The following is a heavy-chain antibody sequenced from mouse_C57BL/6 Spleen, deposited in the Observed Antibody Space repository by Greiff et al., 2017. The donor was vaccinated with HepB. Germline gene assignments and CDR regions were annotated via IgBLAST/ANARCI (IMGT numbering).Heavy chain of an antibody. V-gene: IGHV5-16*01. CDR2: INYDGSST. D-gene: IGHD1-1*01. J-gene: IGHJ1*03. CDR1: GFTFSDYY. CDR3: ARDRDYGSSYHYWYFDV. Sequence: EVKLVESEGGLVQPGSSMKLSCTASGFTFSDYYMAWVRQVPEKGLEWVANINYDGSSTYYLDSLKSRFIISRDNAKNILYLQMSSLKSEDTATYYCARDRDYGSSYHYWYFDVWGTGTTVTVSS.